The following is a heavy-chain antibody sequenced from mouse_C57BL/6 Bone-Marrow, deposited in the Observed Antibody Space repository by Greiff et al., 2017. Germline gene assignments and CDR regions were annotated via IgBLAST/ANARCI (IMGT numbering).Heavy chain of an antibody. Sequence: VQLQQSGAELVRPGASVTLSCKASGYTFTDYEMHWVKQTPVHGLEWIGAIDPETGGTAYNQKFKGKAILTADKSSSTAYMELRSLTSEDSAVYYCTRLYYDYYALLDYWGQGTTLTVSS. V-gene: IGHV1-15*01. D-gene: IGHD2-4*01. CDR2: IDPETGGT. CDR1: GYTFTDYE. J-gene: IGHJ2*01. CDR3: TRLYYDYYALLDY.